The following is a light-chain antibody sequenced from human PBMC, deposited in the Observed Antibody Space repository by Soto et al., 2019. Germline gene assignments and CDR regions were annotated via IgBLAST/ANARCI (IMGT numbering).Light chain of an antibody. J-gene: IGKJ4*01. CDR1: QSISNY. CDR3: QQLERYPST. V-gene: IGKV1-39*01. Sequence: DILMTQSPSSLSSSVGDRVTITCRASQSISNYLNWYQQKPGKAPNLLIYAASTLQSGVPSRFSGSGSGTDFTLTISSLQPEDFATYYCQQLERYPSTFGGGTKV. CDR2: AAS.